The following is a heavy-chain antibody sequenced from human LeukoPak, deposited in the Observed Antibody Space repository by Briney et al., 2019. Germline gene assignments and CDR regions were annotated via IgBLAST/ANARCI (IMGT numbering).Heavy chain of an antibody. J-gene: IGHJ4*02. CDR1: GFTFSSYA. V-gene: IGHV3-30-3*01. Sequence: LGRSLRLSCAASGFTFSSYAMHWVRQAPGEGLGWVAVISYDGSNKYYADSVKGRFTISRDNPKNTLYLQMNSLRAGDTAVYYCAKGNRAAAGYFDYWGQGTLVTVSS. D-gene: IGHD6-13*01. CDR2: ISYDGSNK. CDR3: AKGNRAAAGYFDY.